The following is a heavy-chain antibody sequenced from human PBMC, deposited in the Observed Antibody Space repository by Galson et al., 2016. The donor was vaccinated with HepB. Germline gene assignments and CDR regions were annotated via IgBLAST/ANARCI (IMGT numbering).Heavy chain of an antibody. Sequence: SETLSLTCTVSGGSISVYYWSWIRQPPGKGLERIGYIHYSGSTNYNPSLKSRVTISVDTSQNQFSLKMSSVTAADTAVYYCTRGAKGIVGAADYWGQGTLVTVSS. CDR1: GGSISVYY. V-gene: IGHV4-59*01. CDR3: TRGAKGIVGAADY. D-gene: IGHD1-26*01. CDR2: IHYSGST. J-gene: IGHJ4*02.